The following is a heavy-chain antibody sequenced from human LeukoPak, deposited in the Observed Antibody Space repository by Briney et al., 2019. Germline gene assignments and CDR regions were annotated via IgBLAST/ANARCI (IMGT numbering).Heavy chain of an antibody. D-gene: IGHD3-3*01. CDR2: IKSKADGGTT. Sequence: GGSLRLSCAASGFTFSNAWMSWVRQAPGKGLEWVGRIKSKADGGTTDYAAPVNGKFTISRDDSKNTLYLQMNSLKTEDTAVYYCQEEWAIEDYWGQGTLVTVSS. V-gene: IGHV3-15*01. CDR1: GFTFSNAW. CDR3: QEEWAIEDY. J-gene: IGHJ4*02.